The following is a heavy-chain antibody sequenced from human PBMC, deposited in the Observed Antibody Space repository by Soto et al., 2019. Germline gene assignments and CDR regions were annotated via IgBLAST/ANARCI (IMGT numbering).Heavy chain of an antibody. J-gene: IGHJ1*01. D-gene: IGHD6-13*01. V-gene: IGHV1-18*01. CDR2: ISAYNGNT. CDR1: GYTFTSYG. Sequence: ASVKVSCKASGYTFTSYGISWVRQAPGQGLEWMGWISAYNGNTKYGQKPQARVTMPTDTSTSTAYIELRSLRADDTAVYYCTSGGERLWATQQLAPESSKHWGQGTRFTVSS. CDR3: TSGGERLWATQQLAPESSKH.